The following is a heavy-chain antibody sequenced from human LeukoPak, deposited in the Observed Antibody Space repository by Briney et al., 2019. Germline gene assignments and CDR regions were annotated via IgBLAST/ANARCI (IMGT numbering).Heavy chain of an antibody. CDR2: IIPIFGTA. CDR1: GGTFSSYA. J-gene: IGHJ4*02. D-gene: IGHD3-10*01. V-gene: IGHV1-69*05. Sequence: SVKVSCKASGGTFSSYAISWVRQAPGQGLEWMGGIIPIFGTANYAQKFQGRVTITTDESTSTAYMELSSLRSEDTAVYYCARAYGSGSYYSDYFDYWGQGTLVTVYS. CDR3: ARAYGSGSYYSDYFDY.